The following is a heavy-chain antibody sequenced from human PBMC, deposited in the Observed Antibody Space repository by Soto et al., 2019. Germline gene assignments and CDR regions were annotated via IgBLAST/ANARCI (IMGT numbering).Heavy chain of an antibody. J-gene: IGHJ4*02. Sequence: EVQLLESGGGLVQPGGSLRLSCAASGFTFSSYAMSWVRQAPGKGLEWVSTISGSGGSTYYADSVKGRFTISRGNSKNTLFLQTPSLRAQATAVYCGSIAALPHSSGQPTDYWGQGTLVTVSS. D-gene: IGHD3-22*01. CDR3: SIAALPHSSGQPTDY. CDR1: GFTFSSYA. V-gene: IGHV3-23*01. CDR2: ISGSGGST.